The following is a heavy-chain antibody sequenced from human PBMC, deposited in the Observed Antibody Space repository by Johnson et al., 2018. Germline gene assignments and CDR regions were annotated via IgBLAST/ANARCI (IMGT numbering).Heavy chain of an antibody. CDR2: ISSSSSYI. D-gene: IGHD3-16*02. V-gene: IGHV3-21*01. CDR3: ARDAGVWGSYRYRLIDAFDI. CDR1: GFTFSSYS. J-gene: IGHJ3*02. Sequence: VQLVESGGGLVEPGGSLRLSCAASGFTFSSYSMNWVRQAPGKGLEWVSSISSSSSYIYYADSVKGRFTISSDNAKNSLYLQMQGLRAEDTAVYYCARDAGVWGSYRYRLIDAFDIWGQGTMVTVSS.